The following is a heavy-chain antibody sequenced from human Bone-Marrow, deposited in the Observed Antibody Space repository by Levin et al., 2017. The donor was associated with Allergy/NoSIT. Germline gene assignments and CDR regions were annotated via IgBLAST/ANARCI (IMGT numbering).Heavy chain of an antibody. Sequence: ESLKISCAVYGGSFSGYYWSWIRQPPGKGLEWIGEINHSGSTNYNPSLKSRVTISVDTSKNQFSLKLSSVTAADTAVYYCARDSGWYDWRFDYWGQGTLVTVSS. CDR3: ARDSGWYDWRFDY. V-gene: IGHV4-34*01. CDR2: INHSGST. J-gene: IGHJ4*02. CDR1: GGSFSGYY. D-gene: IGHD6-19*01.